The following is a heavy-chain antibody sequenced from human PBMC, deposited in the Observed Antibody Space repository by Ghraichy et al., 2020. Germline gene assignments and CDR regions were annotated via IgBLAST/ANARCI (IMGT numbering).Heavy chain of an antibody. J-gene: IGHJ6*03. D-gene: IGHD3-10*01. CDR2: ISWNSGSI. CDR3: AKDIWGSGLEASNYMDV. Sequence: SLNISCAASGFTFDDYAMHWVRQAPGKGLEWVSGISWNSGSIGYADSVKGRFTISRDNDKNSLYLQMNSLRAEDTALYYCAKDIWGSGLEASNYMDVWGKGTTVTVSS. CDR1: GFTFDDYA. V-gene: IGHV3-9*01.